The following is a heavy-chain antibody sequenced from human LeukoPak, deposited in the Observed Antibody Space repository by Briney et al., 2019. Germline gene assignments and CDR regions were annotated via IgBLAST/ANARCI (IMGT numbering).Heavy chain of an antibody. CDR2: INPSGGST. J-gene: IGHJ4*02. CDR1: GYTFTNYY. D-gene: IGHD5-12*01. CDR3: AREGGIGYDLSDY. Sequence: VASVKVSCKASGYTFTNYYMNWVRQAPGQGLEWMGIINPSGGSTSYAQKFQGRVTVTRDTSTSTVYMELSSLRSEDTAMYYCAREGGIGYDLSDYWGQGTLVTVSS. V-gene: IGHV1-46*01.